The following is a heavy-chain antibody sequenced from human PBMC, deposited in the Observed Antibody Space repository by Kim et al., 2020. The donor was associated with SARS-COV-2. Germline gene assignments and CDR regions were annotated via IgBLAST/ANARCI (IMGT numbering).Heavy chain of an antibody. Sequence: ASVKVSCKVSGYTLTELSMHWVRQAPGKGLEWMGGFDPEDGETIYAQKFQGRVTMTEDTSTDTAYMELSSLRSEDTVVYYCATGFAIWFGELFSFDYWGQGTLVTVSS. CDR1: GYTLTELS. V-gene: IGHV1-24*01. CDR2: FDPEDGET. J-gene: IGHJ4*02. CDR3: ATGFAIWFGELFSFDY. D-gene: IGHD3-10*01.